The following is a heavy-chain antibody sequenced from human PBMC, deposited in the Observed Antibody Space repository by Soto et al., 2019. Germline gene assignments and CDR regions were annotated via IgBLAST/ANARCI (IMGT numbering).Heavy chain of an antibody. J-gene: IGHJ4*01. CDR2: SSNSGTFS. Sequence: PVGSLRLSCECSVFTFSDYYISCIRQAPGKGLEWISYSSNSGTFSRYADSVKGRFSISRDNTKNLLYLQMNSLRAEDTAVYYCARSGDNSNRLEYWGHATPGSLSS. CDR3: ARSGDNSNRLEY. V-gene: IGHV3-11*06. CDR1: VFTFSDYY. D-gene: IGHD1-1*01.